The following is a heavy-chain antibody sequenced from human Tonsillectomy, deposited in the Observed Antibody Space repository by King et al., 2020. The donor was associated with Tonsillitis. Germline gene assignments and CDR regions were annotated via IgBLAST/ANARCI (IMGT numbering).Heavy chain of an antibody. CDR3: ARDLYYGIDV. J-gene: IGHJ6*02. V-gene: IGHV3-21*01. CDR1: GFTFTDYR. CDR2: ISSGSSSI. Sequence: VQLVESGGGLVKPGGSLRLSCAASGFTFTDYRMNWVRQAPGKGLEWVSSISSGSSSIYYADSLRGRFTISRDNAKNSLYLQMNSLRAEDTAVYYCARDLYYGIDVWGQGTTVTVSS.